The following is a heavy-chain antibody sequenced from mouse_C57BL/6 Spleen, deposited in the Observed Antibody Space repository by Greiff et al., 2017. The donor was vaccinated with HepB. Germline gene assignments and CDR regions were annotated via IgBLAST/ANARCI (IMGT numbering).Heavy chain of an antibody. CDR2: ISSGSSTI. V-gene: IGHV5-17*01. D-gene: IGHD2-4*01. CDR1: GFTFSDYG. J-gene: IGHJ2*01. Sequence: EVMLVESGGGLVKPGGSLKLSCAASGFTFSDYGMHWVRQAPEKGLEWVAYISSGSSTIYYADTVKGRFTISRDNAKNTLFLQMTSLRSEDTAMYYCARGSGLRQGFFDYWGQGTTLTVSS. CDR3: ARGSGLRQGFFDY.